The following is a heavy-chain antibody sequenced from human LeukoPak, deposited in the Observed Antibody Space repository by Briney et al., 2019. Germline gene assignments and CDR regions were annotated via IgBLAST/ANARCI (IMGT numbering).Heavy chain of an antibody. CDR2: ISSNGGST. CDR1: GFIFSSYA. V-gene: IGHV3-64*01. J-gene: IGHJ5*02. D-gene: IGHD6-25*01. CDR3: ARVAAAVDP. Sequence: GGSLRLSCAASGFIFSSYAIHWVRQAPGKGLEYVSAISSNGGSTFYANSVEGRFTISRDNSKNTLYLQMASLRAEDMAVYYCARVAAAVDPWGQGTLVTVSS.